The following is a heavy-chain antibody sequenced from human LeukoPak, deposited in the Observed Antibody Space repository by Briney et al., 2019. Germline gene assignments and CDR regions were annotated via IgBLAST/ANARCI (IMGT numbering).Heavy chain of an antibody. Sequence: SETLSLTCSVSGGSIGRYYWNWIRQPAGKGLEWIGSSHYSGSTNYNPSLKSRVSISVDASKNQFSLKLSSVTAADTAVYYCAREFRIPAARVYSFDSWGQGTLVTVFS. CDR3: AREFRIPAARVYSFDS. CDR1: GGSIGRYY. J-gene: IGHJ4*02. CDR2: SHYSGST. D-gene: IGHD6-25*01. V-gene: IGHV4-59*01.